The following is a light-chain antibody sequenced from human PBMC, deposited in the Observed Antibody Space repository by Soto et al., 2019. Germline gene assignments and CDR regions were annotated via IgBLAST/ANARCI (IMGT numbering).Light chain of an antibody. Sequence: DIQMTQSPSTLSASVGDRVTITCRASQSISSWLAWYQQKPGKAPKLLIYKASSLESGVPSRFSGSGSGTEFTLTSSSLQPDDFATYYCQQYDSSPVTFGGGTKVEIK. J-gene: IGKJ4*01. V-gene: IGKV1-5*03. CDR1: QSISSW. CDR3: QQYDSSPVT. CDR2: KAS.